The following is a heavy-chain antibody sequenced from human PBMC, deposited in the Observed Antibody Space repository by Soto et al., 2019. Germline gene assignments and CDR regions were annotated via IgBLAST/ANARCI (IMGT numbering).Heavy chain of an antibody. CDR3: ARLEAVAGFDY. D-gene: IGHD6-19*01. J-gene: IGHJ4*02. Sequence: QVQLVESGGGVVQPGRSLRLSCAASRFTFSSYAMHWVRQAPGKGLEWVAVISYDGSNKYYADSVKGRFTISRDNSKNTLYLQMNSLRAEDTAVYYCARLEAVAGFDYWGQGTLVTVSS. CDR1: RFTFSSYA. CDR2: ISYDGSNK. V-gene: IGHV3-30-3*01.